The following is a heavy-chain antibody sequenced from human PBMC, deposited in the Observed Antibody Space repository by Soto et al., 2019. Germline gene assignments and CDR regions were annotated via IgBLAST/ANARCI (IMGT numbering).Heavy chain of an antibody. J-gene: IGHJ4*02. V-gene: IGHV4-4*02. CDR3: ARDPSPGYSYGGYYFDY. CDR2: IYHSGST. Sequence: SETLSLTCAVSGGSISSSNWWSWVRQPPGKGLEWIGEIYHSGSTNYNPSLKSRVTISVDKSKNQFSLKLSSVTAADTAVYYCARDPSPGYSYGGYYFDYWGQGTLVTVSS. CDR1: GGSISSSNW. D-gene: IGHD5-18*01.